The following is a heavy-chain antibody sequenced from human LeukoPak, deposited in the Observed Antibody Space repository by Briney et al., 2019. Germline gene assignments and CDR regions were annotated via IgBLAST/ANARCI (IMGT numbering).Heavy chain of an antibody. CDR2: ISSSGSTI. D-gene: IGHD5-18*01. CDR1: GFTFSDYY. Sequence: GGSLRLSCAASGFTFSDYYMSWIRQAPGKGLEWVSYISSSGSTIYYADSVKGRFTISRDNSKNTLYLQMNSLRAEDTAVYYCAKSGYSYGYYYGMDVWGQGTTVTVSS. CDR3: AKSGYSYGYYYGMDV. V-gene: IGHV3-11*01. J-gene: IGHJ6*02.